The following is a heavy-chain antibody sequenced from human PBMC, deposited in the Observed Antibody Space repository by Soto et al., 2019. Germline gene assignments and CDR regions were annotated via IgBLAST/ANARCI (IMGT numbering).Heavy chain of an antibody. J-gene: IGHJ4*02. CDR1: GFIFSSYA. Sequence: PGGSLRLSCSASGFIFSSYAMSWVRQAPGKGLEWVSAISASGDNAYYADSVKGRFTIPRDRSKSLYLQMKSLRAEDTAIYYCAKFFVAGTRGYFDSWGQGTLVTVSS. D-gene: IGHD6-19*01. V-gene: IGHV3-23*01. CDR3: AKFFVAGTRGYFDS. CDR2: ISASGDNA.